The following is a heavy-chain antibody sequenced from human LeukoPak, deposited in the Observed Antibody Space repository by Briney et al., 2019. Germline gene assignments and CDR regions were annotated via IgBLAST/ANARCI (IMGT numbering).Heavy chain of an antibody. V-gene: IGHV1-46*01. CDR1: GYSFTSHY. J-gene: IGHJ5*02. CDR2: INPSGGST. D-gene: IGHD5-24*01. CDR3: ARLVLGWNWFDP. Sequence: ASVKVSCKASGYSFTSHYLQWVRQAPGQGLEWMGIINPSGGSTSYAQKFQGRVTMTRDTSTSTVYMELSSLRSEDTAVYYCARLVLGWNWFDPWGQGSLVTVSS.